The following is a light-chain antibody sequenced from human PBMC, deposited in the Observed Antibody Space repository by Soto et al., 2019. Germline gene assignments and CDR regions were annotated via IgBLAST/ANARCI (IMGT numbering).Light chain of an antibody. J-gene: IGKJ3*01. CDR1: QGISSD. Sequence: AIQLTQSPSSLSASVGDTVTITCRASQGISSDLAWYQQRPGKAPKLLMYDASSLEGGVPSRFSGSGSGTDFTLPLSSLQPEDFATYYCQQFNGYPVTVGPGTKVDIK. CDR3: QQFNGYPVT. CDR2: DAS. V-gene: IGKV1-13*02.